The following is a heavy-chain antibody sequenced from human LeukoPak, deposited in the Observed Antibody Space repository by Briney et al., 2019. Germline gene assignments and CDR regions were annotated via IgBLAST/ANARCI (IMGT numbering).Heavy chain of an antibody. CDR1: GFTFSSYG. V-gene: IGHV3-30*03. CDR3: ARGLGGTGPDAFDI. D-gene: IGHD1-1*01. Sequence: GGSLRLSCAASGFTFSSYGMHWVRQAPGKGVEWLAVISFDGGSKNYADSVKNRFTISRDNSKNTLYVQMNSLRAEDMAVYYCARGLGGTGPDAFDIWGQGTVVTVSA. CDR2: ISFDGGSK. J-gene: IGHJ3*02.